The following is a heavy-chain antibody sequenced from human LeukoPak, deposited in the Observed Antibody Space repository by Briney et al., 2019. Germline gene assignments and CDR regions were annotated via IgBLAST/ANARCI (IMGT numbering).Heavy chain of an antibody. CDR3: AREHSSSWDQFDY. V-gene: IGHV3-53*05. Sequence: AGGSLRLSCAASGFTVSSNYMSWVRQAPGKGLEWVSVIYSGGSTYYADSVKGRFTISRDNSKNTLYLQMNSLRSDDTAVYYCAREHSSSWDQFDYWGQGTLVTVSS. D-gene: IGHD6-13*01. CDR1: GFTVSSNY. J-gene: IGHJ4*02. CDR2: IYSGGST.